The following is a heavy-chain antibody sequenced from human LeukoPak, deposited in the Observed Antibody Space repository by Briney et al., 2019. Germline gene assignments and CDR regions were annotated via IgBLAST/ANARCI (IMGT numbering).Heavy chain of an antibody. Sequence: GASVKVSCKASGYTFTSYDINWVRQATGQGLEWMGWMNPNSGNTGYAQKFQRRVTMTRNTSISTAYMELSSLRSEDTAVYYCARDDRQQQLIPGLWFDPWGQGTLVTVSS. CDR2: MNPNSGNT. J-gene: IGHJ5*02. V-gene: IGHV1-8*01. CDR1: GYTFTSYD. CDR3: ARDDRQQQLIPGLWFDP. D-gene: IGHD6-13*01.